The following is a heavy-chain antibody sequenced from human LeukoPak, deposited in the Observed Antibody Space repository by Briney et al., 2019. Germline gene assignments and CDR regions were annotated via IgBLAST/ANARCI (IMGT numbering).Heavy chain of an antibody. D-gene: IGHD3-22*01. Sequence: GASVKVSCMASGYTFTSYDINRVRQATGQGLEWMGWMNPNSGNTGCAQKFQGRDTMTRNTSISTAYMELSSLRSEDTAVYYCARGPLPDPDYYDSSGYPFDYWGQGTLVAVSS. CDR3: ARGPLPDPDYYDSSGYPFDY. J-gene: IGHJ4*02. V-gene: IGHV1-8*01. CDR2: MNPNSGNT. CDR1: GYTFTSYD.